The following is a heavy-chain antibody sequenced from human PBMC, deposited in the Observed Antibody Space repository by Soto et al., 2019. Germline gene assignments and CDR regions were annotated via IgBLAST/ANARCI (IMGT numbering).Heavy chain of an antibody. D-gene: IGHD3-10*01. V-gene: IGHV4-34*01. CDR2: INHSGST. CDR3: ASLTRGGNHDY. J-gene: IGHJ4*02. CDR1: GGSFSGYY. Sequence: QVQLQQWGAGLLKPSETLSLTCAVYGGSFSGYYWSWIRQPPGKGLEWIGEINHSGSTNYNPSLKSRVTISVDTSKNQFSLKLSSVTAADTAVYYCASLTRGGNHDYWGQGTLVTVSS.